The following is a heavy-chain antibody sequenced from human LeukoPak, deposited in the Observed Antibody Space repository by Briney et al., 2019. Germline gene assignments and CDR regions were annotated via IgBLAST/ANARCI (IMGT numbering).Heavy chain of an antibody. Sequence: GASVKVSCKASGGTFSSYAISWVRQAPGQGLEWMGGIIPIFGTANYAQKFQGRVTITAGESTSTAYMELSSLRSEDTAVYYCAREYQRYSYGQYFDYWGQGTLVTVSS. D-gene: IGHD5-18*01. CDR3: AREYQRYSYGQYFDY. J-gene: IGHJ4*02. CDR2: IIPIFGTA. CDR1: GGTFSSYA. V-gene: IGHV1-69*13.